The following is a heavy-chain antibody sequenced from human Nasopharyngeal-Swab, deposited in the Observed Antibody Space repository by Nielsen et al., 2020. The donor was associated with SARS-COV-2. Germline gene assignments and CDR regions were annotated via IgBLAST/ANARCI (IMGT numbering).Heavy chain of an antibody. Sequence: SQTLSLTCAVSGGSISSNTWWGLVRQTPGMGLEWIGEIIHSGGTNYNPALKSRVTISVDKSKNQLSLEVTSVTAADTAVYYCSRHYYYYMDIWGKGTTVTVSS. CDR1: GGSISSNTW. CDR2: IIHSGGT. V-gene: IGHV4-4*02. CDR3: SRHYYYYMDI. J-gene: IGHJ6*03.